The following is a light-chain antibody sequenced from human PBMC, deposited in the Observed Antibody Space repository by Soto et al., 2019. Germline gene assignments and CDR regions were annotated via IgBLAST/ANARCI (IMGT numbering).Light chain of an antibody. V-gene: IGKV3-20*01. J-gene: IGKJ1*01. CDR3: QQDLITPWT. CDR2: GAS. CDR1: QGVSGDY. Sequence: EIVLTQSPGTLSLSPGEGATLSCRASQGVSGDYLAWYQSKPGQAPRLLIHGASNRATGIPDRFSGSGSGTDFTLTIGRLEPEDFAVYYCQQDLITPWTFGQGTKVEIK.